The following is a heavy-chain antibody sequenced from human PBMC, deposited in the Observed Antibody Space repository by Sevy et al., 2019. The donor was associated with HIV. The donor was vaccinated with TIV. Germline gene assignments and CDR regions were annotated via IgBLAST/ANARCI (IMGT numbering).Heavy chain of an antibody. J-gene: IGHJ4*02. Sequence: GGSLRLSCAASGFTFINYNMNWVRQAPGKGLEWVSSISGSSNYIYYAESRKGRFIISRDNAKDTLYLQMNSLRADDSAVYFCARGPPDGSYDYFDSWGQGTLVTVSS. CDR1: GFTFINYN. D-gene: IGHD1-26*01. CDR2: ISGSSNYI. V-gene: IGHV3-21*06. CDR3: ARGPPDGSYDYFDS.